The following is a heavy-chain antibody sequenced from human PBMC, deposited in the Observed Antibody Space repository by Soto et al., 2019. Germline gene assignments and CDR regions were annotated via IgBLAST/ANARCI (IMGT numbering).Heavy chain of an antibody. CDR2: IRGRGVTT. D-gene: IGHD6-13*01. Sequence: EVQLLESGGDLVQPGGSLRLSCAASGFTFRSYAMGWARQAPGKGLEWVSGIRGRGVTTYYADSVKGRFTISRDNYKNTLYLQMNSLGAEDTALYYCAKQVAGGTALYDYWGQGSLVTVSS. J-gene: IGHJ4*02. CDR3: AKQVAGGTALYDY. V-gene: IGHV3-23*01. CDR1: GFTFRSYA.